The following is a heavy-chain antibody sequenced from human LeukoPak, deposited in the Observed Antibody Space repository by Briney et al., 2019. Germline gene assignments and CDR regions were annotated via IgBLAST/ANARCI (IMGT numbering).Heavy chain of an antibody. CDR3: AKGGGDTVLLLRYFDY. J-gene: IGHJ4*02. Sequence: PGGSLRLSCAASGFSFSSSAMSWVRHAPGKGLEWGSGISGRGDRTYSAHSVKGRFTTSRDTSTNTLYLHMDSVRAQHTAVYYCAKGGGDTVLLLRYFDYWGKGNLVTVST. V-gene: IGHV3-23*01. D-gene: IGHD3-16*01. CDR2: ISGRGDRT. CDR1: GFSFSSSA.